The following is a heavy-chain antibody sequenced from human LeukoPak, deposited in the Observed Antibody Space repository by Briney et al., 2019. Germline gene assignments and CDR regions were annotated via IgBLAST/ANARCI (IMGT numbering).Heavy chain of an antibody. D-gene: IGHD1-26*01. CDR1: GGTFSSYA. J-gene: IGHJ5*02. V-gene: IGHV1-69*13. Sequence: ASVKVSCKASGGTFSSYAISWVRQAPGQGLEWMGGIIPIFGTANYAQKFQGRVTITADESTSTAYMELSSLRSEDTAIYYCARGLSGSLTANWFDPWGQGTLVIVSS. CDR2: IIPIFGTA. CDR3: ARGLSGSLTANWFDP.